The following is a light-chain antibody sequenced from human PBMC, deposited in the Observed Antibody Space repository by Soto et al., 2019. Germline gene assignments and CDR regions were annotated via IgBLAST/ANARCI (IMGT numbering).Light chain of an antibody. CDR2: EVT. CDR3: CSYAASNALI. V-gene: IGLV2-23*02. Sequence: QSALTQPASVSGSPGQSITISCTGTSSNVGSYDLVSWYQQHPGKAPKLLIYEVTKRPSGVSNRFSGSKSGTTASLTISGLQAEDGADYACCSYAASNALIFGGGTKLTVL. J-gene: IGLJ2*01. CDR1: SSNVGSYDL.